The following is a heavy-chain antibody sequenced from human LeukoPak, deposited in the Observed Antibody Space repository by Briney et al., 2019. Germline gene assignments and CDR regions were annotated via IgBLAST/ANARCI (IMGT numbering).Heavy chain of an antibody. J-gene: IGHJ3*02. V-gene: IGHV1-46*01. Sequence: ASVKVSCKASGYTFTSDYMHWVRQAPGQGLEWMGIINPSGSSTSYAQEFQGRVTMTRDTSTSTVYMELSSLRSEDTAIYYCARTAGSSSQGDIWGQGTMVTVSS. CDR3: ARTAGSSSQGDI. CDR2: INPSGSST. D-gene: IGHD2-2*01. CDR1: GYTFTSDY.